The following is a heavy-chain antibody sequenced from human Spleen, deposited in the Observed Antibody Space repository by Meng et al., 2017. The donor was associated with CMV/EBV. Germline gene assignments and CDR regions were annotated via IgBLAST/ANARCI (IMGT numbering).Heavy chain of an antibody. CDR3: ARDKSFRWGRIVRQLPPPYGMDV. V-gene: IGHV3-66*02. D-gene: IGHD1-1*01. CDR2: IYSGGST. CDR1: GFTVSSNY. Sequence: GGSLRLSCAASGFTVSSNYMSWVRQAPGKGLEWVSVIYSGGSTSYADSVKGRFTISRDNSKNTLYLQMNSLRAEDTAVYYCARDKSFRWGRIVRQLPPPYGMDVWGQGTTVTVSS. J-gene: IGHJ6*02.